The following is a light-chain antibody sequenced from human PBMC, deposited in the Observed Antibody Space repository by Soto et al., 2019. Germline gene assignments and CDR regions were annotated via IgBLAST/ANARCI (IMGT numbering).Light chain of an antibody. J-gene: IGKJ4*01. CDR2: GAS. CDR1: QSINNN. CDR3: QQYNDWPLT. V-gene: IGKV3-15*01. Sequence: EIVMTQSPATLSVSPGERPTLSCRASQSINNNLAWYQQKRGQGPRLLIYGASSRATGTPARFSGSGSGTGFTLTISSLQSEDFAIYYCQQYNDWPLTFGGGTKVEIK.